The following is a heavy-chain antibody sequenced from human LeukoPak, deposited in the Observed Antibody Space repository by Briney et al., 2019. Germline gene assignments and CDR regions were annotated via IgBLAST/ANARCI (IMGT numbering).Heavy chain of an antibody. D-gene: IGHD1-1*01. J-gene: IGHJ4*02. V-gene: IGHV3-53*01. CDR1: GFTVSSNY. CDR3: AREFYSTREEYYFDY. CDR2: IYSGGST. Sequence: GGSLRLSXAASGFTVSSNYMSWVRQTPGKGLEGVSVIYSGGSTYYADSVKGRFTISRDNSKNTLYLQMNSLRAEDTAVYYCAREFYSTREEYYFDYWGQGTLVTVSS.